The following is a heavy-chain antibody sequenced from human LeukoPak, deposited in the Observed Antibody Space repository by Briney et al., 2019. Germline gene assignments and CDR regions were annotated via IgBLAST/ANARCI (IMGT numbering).Heavy chain of an antibody. CDR3: ARGRGYASSWSVSWFDY. CDR1: GGSISSGSYY. V-gene: IGHV3-11*04. J-gene: IGHJ4*02. CDR2: ISSSGQTI. Sequence: LSLTCTVSGGSISSGSYYWSWIRQPAGKGLEWVAYISSSGQTIYYADSVKGRFTISRDNAKTSVYLHMTTLRAEDTAVYYCARGRGYASSWSVSWFDYWGQGTLVTVSS. D-gene: IGHD6-13*01.